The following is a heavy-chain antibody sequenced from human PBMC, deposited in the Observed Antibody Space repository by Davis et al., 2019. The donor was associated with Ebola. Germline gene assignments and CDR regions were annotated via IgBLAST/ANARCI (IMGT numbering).Heavy chain of an antibody. J-gene: IGHJ4*02. D-gene: IGHD3-3*01. CDR2: INPSGGRA. CDR3: ARIASFGDGVDY. CDR1: KYSFTTYY. V-gene: IGHV1-46*01. Sequence: ASLKVSCKSSKYSFTTYYMHWVRQAPGQGLEWMGGINPSGGRATYARNFQGRVTMTRDASTTTVYMELSSLRSEDTAVYYCARIASFGDGVDYWGQGTPVTVSS.